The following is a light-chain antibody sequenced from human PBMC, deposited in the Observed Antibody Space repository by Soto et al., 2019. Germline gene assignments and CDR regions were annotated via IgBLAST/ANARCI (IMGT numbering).Light chain of an antibody. CDR2: GAS. J-gene: IGKJ4*01. V-gene: IGKV3-20*01. Sequence: EIVLTQSPNTLSLSPGERATLSCRASQSVSSSYLAWYQQKPGQAPRLLIYGASSRATAIPDRFSGSGSGTDFTLTISRLEPEDFAVYYCQQYGSSPLLTFGGGTKGEIK. CDR1: QSVSSSY. CDR3: QQYGSSPLLT.